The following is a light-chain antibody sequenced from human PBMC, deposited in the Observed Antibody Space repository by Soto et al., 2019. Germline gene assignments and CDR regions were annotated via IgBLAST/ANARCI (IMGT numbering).Light chain of an antibody. J-gene: IGLJ1*01. CDR3: SSYTSSSTYV. Sequence: HSVLTQPASVSGSPGQSIAISYTGTSSDVGAYNSVSWYQQHPGRAPKLMIHDVSNRPSGVSNRFSGSKSGNTASLTISGLQAEDEADYYCSSYTSSSTYVFGTGTKVTVL. CDR1: SSDVGAYNS. CDR2: DVS. V-gene: IGLV2-14*03.